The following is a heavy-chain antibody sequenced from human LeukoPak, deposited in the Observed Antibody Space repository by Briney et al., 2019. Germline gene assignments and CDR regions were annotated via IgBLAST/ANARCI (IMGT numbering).Heavy chain of an antibody. D-gene: IGHD4-17*01. CDR1: GGSVSSGSYY. J-gene: IGHJ4*01. CDR2: IYYSGST. Sequence: SETLSLTCTVSGGSVSSGSYYWSWIRQPPGKGLEWIGYIYYSGSTNHNPSLKSRVTISVDKSKNQFSLKLSSVTAADTAVYYCARSGDYGDSVLHWGQGTLVTVSS. CDR3: ARSGDYGDSVLH. V-gene: IGHV4-61*01.